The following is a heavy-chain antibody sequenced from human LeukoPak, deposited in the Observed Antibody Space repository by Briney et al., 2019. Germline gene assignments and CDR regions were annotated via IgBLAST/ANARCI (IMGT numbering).Heavy chain of an antibody. CDR1: GYTFTGYY. J-gene: IGHJ5*02. D-gene: IGHD3-16*01. CDR3: ARGFNGLFIP. Sequence: ASVKVSCKASGYTFTGYYMHWVRQATGQGLEWMGWMNPNSGNTGYAQKFQGRVTMTRNTSISTAYMELSSLRSEDTAVYYCARGFNGLFIPWGQGTLVTVSS. CDR2: MNPNSGNT. V-gene: IGHV1-8*02.